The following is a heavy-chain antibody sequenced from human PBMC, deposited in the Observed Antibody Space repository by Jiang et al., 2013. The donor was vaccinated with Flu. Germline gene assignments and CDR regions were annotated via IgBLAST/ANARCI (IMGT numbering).Heavy chain of an antibody. CDR1: GYTFTSYG. CDR3: ARDLQHYGGNSVGLLGY. J-gene: IGHJ4*02. V-gene: IGHV1-18*01. D-gene: IGHD4-23*01. Sequence: KVSCKASGYTFTSYGISWVRQAPGQGLEWMGWISAYNGNTNYAQKLQGRVTMTTDTSTSTAYMELRSLRSDDTAVYYCARDLQHYGGNSVGLLGYWGQGTLVTVSS. CDR2: ISAYNGNT.